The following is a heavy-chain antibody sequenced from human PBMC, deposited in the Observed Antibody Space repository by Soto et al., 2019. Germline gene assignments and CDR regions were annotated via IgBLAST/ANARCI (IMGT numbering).Heavy chain of an antibody. D-gene: IGHD2-15*01. CDR3: ARDRQPDGIWTFDF. Sequence: GGSLRLSCSASGFAFSDYTMGWVRLTPGKGLEWVSTIFSRFFTGSDYTAYADSVTGRFTISRDNSQNMLFLQMNSLGVEDAAVYYCARDRQPDGIWTFDFWGRGAQVTVSS. V-gene: IGHV3-23*01. CDR1: GFAFSDYT. J-gene: IGHJ4*02. CDR2: IFSRFFTGSDYT.